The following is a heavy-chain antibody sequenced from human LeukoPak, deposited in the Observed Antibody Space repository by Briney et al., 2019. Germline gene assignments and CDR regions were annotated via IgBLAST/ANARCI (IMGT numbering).Heavy chain of an antibody. Sequence: PGGSLRLSCAASGLTFSRYFMHWVRQAPGKGLEWVADIASDGSHTFYVESVKGRFTISRDNSKNTLYLQMNSLRAEDTAVYFCARERQDTILHSGAFDIWGQGTMVTVSS. J-gene: IGHJ3*02. CDR1: GLTFSRYF. V-gene: IGHV3-30-3*01. CDR3: ARERQDTILHSGAFDI. CDR2: IASDGSHT. D-gene: IGHD2-21*01.